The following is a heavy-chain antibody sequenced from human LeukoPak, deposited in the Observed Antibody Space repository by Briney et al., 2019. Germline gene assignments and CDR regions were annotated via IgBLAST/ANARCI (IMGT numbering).Heavy chain of an antibody. V-gene: IGHV4-39*01. D-gene: IGHD4-17*01. Sequence: PSETLSLTCTVSGDSINSCSYYWGWIPQPPAKGLQWNGYIYYIESPYYITSLKSRDTISVDTSKNQFSMKLSSVTAADTAVYYCASQPRWDYGDFFDYWGQGMLVTVSS. J-gene: IGHJ4*02. CDR2: IYYIESP. CDR3: ASQPRWDYGDFFDY. CDR1: GDSINSCSYY.